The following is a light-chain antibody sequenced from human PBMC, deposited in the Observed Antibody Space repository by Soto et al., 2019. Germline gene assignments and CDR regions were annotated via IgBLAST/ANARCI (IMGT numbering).Light chain of an antibody. Sequence: QSALTQPASVSGSAGQSITISCTGTSSDVGGYEYVSWYQQHPGRAPKLMIYEVSNRPSGVPNRFSGSKSGNTASLTISGLQAVDEADYYCSSYTSSSTLLFGTGTKVTVL. J-gene: IGLJ1*01. CDR2: EVS. CDR3: SSYTSSSTLL. V-gene: IGLV2-14*01. CDR1: SSDVGGYEY.